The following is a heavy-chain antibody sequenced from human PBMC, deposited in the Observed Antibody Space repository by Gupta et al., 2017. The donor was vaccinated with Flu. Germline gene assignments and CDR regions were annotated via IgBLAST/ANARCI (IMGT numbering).Heavy chain of an antibody. CDR2: INANSKYI. CDR3: ARLRVGGTGFIDY. Sequence: VRQAPGKGLEWFSSINANSKYIFYADSVKGRFTISRDNAKNSLYLQMNSLRAEDTAVYYCARLRVGGTGFIDYWGQGALVTVSS. D-gene: IGHD1-1*01. V-gene: IGHV3-21*01. J-gene: IGHJ4*02.